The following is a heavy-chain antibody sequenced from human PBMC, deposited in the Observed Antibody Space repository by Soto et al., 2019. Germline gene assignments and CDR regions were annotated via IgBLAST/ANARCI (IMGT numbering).Heavy chain of an antibody. CDR3: AKDWGSSWLFDY. V-gene: IGHV3-9*01. J-gene: IGHJ4*02. CDR1: GFTFDDYA. CDR2: ISWNSGSI. D-gene: IGHD6-13*01. Sequence: EVQLVESGGGLVQPGRSLRLSCAASGFTFDDYAMHWVRQAPGKGLEWVSGISWNSGSIGYADSVKGRFTISRDNAKNSLYLQMNSLRAEDTALYYCAKDWGSSWLFDYWGQGTLVTVSS.